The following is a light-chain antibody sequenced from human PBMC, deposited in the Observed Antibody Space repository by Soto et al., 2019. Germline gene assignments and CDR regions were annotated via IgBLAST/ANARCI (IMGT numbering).Light chain of an antibody. J-gene: IGKJ5*01. CDR1: QSVSSSY. CDR3: QQYGSSPRGIT. Sequence: EIVLTQSPGTLSLSPGERATLSCRASQSVSSSYLAWYQQKPGQAPRLLIYGASSRATGIPDRFSGSGSGTDFTLTISRLEPEDFAVYYCQQYGSSPRGITCGQGTRLEL. V-gene: IGKV3-20*01. CDR2: GAS.